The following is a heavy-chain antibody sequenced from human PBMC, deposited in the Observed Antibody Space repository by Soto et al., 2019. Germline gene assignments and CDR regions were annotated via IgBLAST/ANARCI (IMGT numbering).Heavy chain of an antibody. CDR3: VRDTYFSDSSSYTRRFDF. V-gene: IGHV3-72*01. CDR2: SRNQANGYST. CDR1: GFTLSDHY. Sequence: GGSLRLSCSVSGFTLSDHYIDWVRQAPGKGLEWVGRSRNQANGYSTIYAASVKGSFTTSRDDSKNLVYLQMESLRTEDTAVYYCVRDTYFSDSSSYTRRFDFWGQGALVTVSS. J-gene: IGHJ4*02. D-gene: IGHD3-22*01.